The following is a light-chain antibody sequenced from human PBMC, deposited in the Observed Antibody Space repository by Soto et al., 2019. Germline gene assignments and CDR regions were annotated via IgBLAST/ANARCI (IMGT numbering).Light chain of an antibody. Sequence: IQLTQSPSSLSASVGDSVTITCRASQDITSYLAWYQQKPGKAPNLLIYGASTLQSGVPPRFSGSGSGTDFTLTISSLQAEDFASYYCQQTRAYPSTFGGGTKWIS. CDR1: QDITSY. CDR2: GAS. J-gene: IGKJ4*01. V-gene: IGKV1-9*01. CDR3: QQTRAYPST.